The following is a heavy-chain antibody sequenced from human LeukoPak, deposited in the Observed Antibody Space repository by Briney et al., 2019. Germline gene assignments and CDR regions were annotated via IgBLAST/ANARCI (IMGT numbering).Heavy chain of an antibody. V-gene: IGHV3-21*01. CDR3: ARAVVSTVSLVDY. Sequence: NPGGSLRLSCAASGFTFSSYSMNWVRQAPGKGLEWVSSISSSSSYIYYADSVKGRFTISRDNAKNSLYLQMNSLRAEDTAVYYCARAVVSTVSLVDYWGQGTLVTVSS. CDR2: ISSSSSYI. J-gene: IGHJ4*02. D-gene: IGHD5/OR15-5a*01. CDR1: GFTFSSYS.